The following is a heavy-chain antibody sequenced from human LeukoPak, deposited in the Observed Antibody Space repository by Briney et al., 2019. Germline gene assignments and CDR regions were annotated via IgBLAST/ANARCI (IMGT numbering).Heavy chain of an antibody. CDR2: ISSSSSYI. CDR1: GFTFSSYS. J-gene: IGHJ4*02. V-gene: IGHV3-21*01. Sequence: GGSLRLSCAASGFTFSSYSMNWVRQAPGKGLEWVSSISSSSSYIYYPDSVKGRFTISRDNAKNSLYLQMNSLRAGDTALYYCARADSNIAARRIGFDYWGQGTLVTVSS. CDR3: ARADSNIAARRIGFDY. D-gene: IGHD6-6*01.